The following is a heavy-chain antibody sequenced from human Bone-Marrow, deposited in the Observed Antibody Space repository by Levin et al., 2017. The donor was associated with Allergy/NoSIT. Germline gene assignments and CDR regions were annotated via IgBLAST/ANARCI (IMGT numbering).Heavy chain of an antibody. CDR2: INPSGGST. V-gene: IGHV1-46*01. D-gene: IGHD5-18*01. Sequence: GESLKISCKASGYTFSSYYMHWVRQAPGQGLQWMGMINPSGGSTTPAQKFQGRVTMTRDTSTSTVYMELSSLRSDDTAVYFCARSRNSYGDVYSFDSWGQGTLVTVSS. CDR3: ARSRNSYGDVYSFDS. CDR1: GYTFSSYY. J-gene: IGHJ4*02.